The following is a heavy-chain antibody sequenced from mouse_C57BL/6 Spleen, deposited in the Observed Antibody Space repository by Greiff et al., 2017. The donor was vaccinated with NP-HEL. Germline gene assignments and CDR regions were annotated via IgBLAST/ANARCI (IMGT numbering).Heavy chain of an antibody. CDR1: GYTFTSYW. Sequence: QVQLQQPGAELVKPGASVKMSCKASGYTFTSYWITWVKQRPGQGLEWIGDIYPGSGSTNYNEKFKSKATLTVDTSSSAAYMQLSSLTSEDSAVYYCARGDYAEAMDYWGQGTSVTVSS. CDR2: IYPGSGST. D-gene: IGHD2-4*01. V-gene: IGHV1-55*01. CDR3: ARGDYAEAMDY. J-gene: IGHJ4*01.